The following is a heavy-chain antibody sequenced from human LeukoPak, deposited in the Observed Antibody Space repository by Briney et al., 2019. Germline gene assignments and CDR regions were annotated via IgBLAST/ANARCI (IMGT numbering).Heavy chain of an antibody. CDR2: ISGSGGST. CDR1: GFTFSSYA. CDR3: AKGSSGWTLAGDY. Sequence: GGSLRLSCAASGFTFSSYAMNWVRQAPGKGLEWVSTISGSGGSTYYADSVKGRFTISRDNSKNTLYLQMNSLRAEDTAVYYCAKGSSGWTLAGDYWGQGTLVTVSS. V-gene: IGHV3-23*01. D-gene: IGHD6-19*01. J-gene: IGHJ4*02.